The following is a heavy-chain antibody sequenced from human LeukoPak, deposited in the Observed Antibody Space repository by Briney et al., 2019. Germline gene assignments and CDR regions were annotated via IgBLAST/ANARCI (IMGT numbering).Heavy chain of an antibody. CDR3: ATTRPPRGANIYYYGMDF. CDR2: ISNRGGPT. V-gene: IGHV3-11*01. D-gene: IGHD2/OR15-2a*01. Sequence: GGPLRLSCEVSGLTFSDSCLSWIRQTPGKDLEGLSYISNRGGPTFYATSVKGRFTISRDNAQKTLFLQMNNLRADDTAVYYCATTRPPRGANIYYYGMDFWGQGTTVTVSS. CDR1: GLTFSDSC. J-gene: IGHJ6*02.